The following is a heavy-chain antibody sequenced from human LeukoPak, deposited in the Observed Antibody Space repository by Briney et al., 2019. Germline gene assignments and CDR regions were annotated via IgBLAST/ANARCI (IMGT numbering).Heavy chain of an antibody. V-gene: IGHV3-48*03. D-gene: IGHD6-6*01. Sequence: GSLRLSCAASGFTFSSYEMNWVRQAPGKGLEWVSYISSSGSTIYYADSVKGRFTISRDNSKNTLCLQMDSLRAEDTAVYYCARAGYSSSETLDYWGQGTLVTVSS. CDR2: ISSSGSTI. CDR3: ARAGYSSSETLDY. J-gene: IGHJ4*02. CDR1: GFTFSSYE.